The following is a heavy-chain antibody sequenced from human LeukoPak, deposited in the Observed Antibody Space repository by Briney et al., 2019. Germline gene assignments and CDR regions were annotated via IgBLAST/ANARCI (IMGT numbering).Heavy chain of an antibody. Sequence: ASVTVSCKASVYTFTSYYMHWVRQAPGQGLEWMGIINPSAGSTSYAQKFQGRVTMTRDTSTSTVYMELSSLRSEDTAVYYCARGGLQLLAPLDYWGQGTLVTVSS. J-gene: IGHJ4*02. CDR2: INPSAGST. CDR3: ARGGLQLLAPLDY. V-gene: IGHV1-46*01. CDR1: VYTFTSYY. D-gene: IGHD5-18*01.